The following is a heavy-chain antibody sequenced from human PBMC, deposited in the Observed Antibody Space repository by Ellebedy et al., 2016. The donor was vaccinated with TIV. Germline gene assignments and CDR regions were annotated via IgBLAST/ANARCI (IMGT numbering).Heavy chain of an antibody. CDR3: ARGFYDFWSGYYHSVLGYGMDV. CDR2: IYYSGST. CDR1: GGPISNFY. D-gene: IGHD3-3*01. Sequence: MPSETLSLTCTVSGGPISNFYWSWIRQPPGKGLEWIGYIYYSGSTNYNPSLKSRVTISVDTSKNQFSLKLSPVTAADTAVYYCARGFYDFWSGYYHSVLGYGMDVWGQGTTVTVSS. V-gene: IGHV4-59*01. J-gene: IGHJ6*02.